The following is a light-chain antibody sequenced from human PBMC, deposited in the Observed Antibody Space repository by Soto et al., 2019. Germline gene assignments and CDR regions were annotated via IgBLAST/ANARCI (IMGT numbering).Light chain of an antibody. Sequence: QSFLTQPASVSGSPGQSITISCTGTSSDVGGYNYVAWYQQHPGKAPKLMIYEVTKRPSGVPDRFSGSKSGNTASLTVSGLQAEDEAEYYCSSYAGTNNVVFGGGTKLTVL. CDR1: SSDVGGYNY. CDR2: EVT. V-gene: IGLV2-8*01. CDR3: SSYAGTNNVV. J-gene: IGLJ2*01.